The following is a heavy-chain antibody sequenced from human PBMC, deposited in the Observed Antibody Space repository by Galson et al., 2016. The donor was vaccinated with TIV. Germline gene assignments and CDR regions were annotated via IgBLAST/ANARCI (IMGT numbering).Heavy chain of an antibody. V-gene: IGHV3-66*02. CDR3: ARDRVVDATYYYYYYGMDV. D-gene: IGHD2-15*01. CDR1: GLSVSTNY. Sequence: SLRLSCAASGLSVSTNYMAWVRQAPGKGLEWVSLISAGGNTYYPDSVKGRFTISRDNSKNTLYLQMNSLRVEDTAVYYCARDRVVDATYYYYYYGMDVWGQGTAVIVSS. J-gene: IGHJ6*02. CDR2: ISAGGNT.